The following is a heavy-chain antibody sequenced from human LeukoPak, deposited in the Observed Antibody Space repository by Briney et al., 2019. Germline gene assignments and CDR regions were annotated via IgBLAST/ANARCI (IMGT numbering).Heavy chain of an antibody. V-gene: IGHV3-43D*03. D-gene: IGHD3-3*01. CDR3: AKDHDFWSGSLDY. CDR2: ISWDGGST. CDR1: GFTFDDYA. J-gene: IGHJ4*02. Sequence: PGGSLRLSCAASGFTFDDYAMHWFRQAPGKGLEWVSLISWDGGSTYYADSVKGRFTISRDNSKNSLYLQMNSLRAEDTALYYCAKDHDFWSGSLDYWGQGTLVTVSS.